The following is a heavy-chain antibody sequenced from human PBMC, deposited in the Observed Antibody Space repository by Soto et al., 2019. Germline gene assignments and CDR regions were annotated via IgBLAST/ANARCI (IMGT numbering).Heavy chain of an antibody. J-gene: IGHJ4*02. Sequence: KLSSAASGVTVSSNGVSWVRQAPGKGLEWVSVIYSGGSTYYADSVKGRFTISRDNSKNTLYLQMNSLRAEDTAVYYCAREAFDYWGQGTLVTVSS. CDR1: GVTVSSNG. V-gene: IGHV3-53*01. CDR2: IYSGGST. CDR3: AREAFDY.